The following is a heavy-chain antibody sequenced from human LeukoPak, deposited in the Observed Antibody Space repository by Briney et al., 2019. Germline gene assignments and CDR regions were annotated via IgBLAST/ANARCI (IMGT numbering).Heavy chain of an antibody. CDR2: VYYSGTT. Sequence: SETLSLTCTVSGASISSSSYYWAWIRQPPGEGLEWIGRVYYSGTTYYNPSLQSRVTISIDTSKDQFSLKLSSVTAADTAVYYCARQTTVTHFDYWGQGTLVTVSS. D-gene: IGHD4-17*01. V-gene: IGHV4-39*01. J-gene: IGHJ4*02. CDR3: ARQTTVTHFDY. CDR1: GASISSSSYY.